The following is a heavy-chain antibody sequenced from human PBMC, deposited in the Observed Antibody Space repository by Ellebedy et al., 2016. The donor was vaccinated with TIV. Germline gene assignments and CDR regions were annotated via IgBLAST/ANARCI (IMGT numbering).Heavy chain of an antibody. CDR1: GFTFNKYW. D-gene: IGHD4/OR15-4a*01. CDR3: VRDNYGVDY. V-gene: IGHV3-74*01. J-gene: IGHJ4*02. Sequence: GESLKISCAASGFTFNKYWMDWVRQAPGKGLVWVSHINSDGSSSTYADSVKGRFTISRDNAKNTLYLQMNSLRAEDTAIYYCVRDNYGVDYWGQGTLVTVSS. CDR2: INSDGSSS.